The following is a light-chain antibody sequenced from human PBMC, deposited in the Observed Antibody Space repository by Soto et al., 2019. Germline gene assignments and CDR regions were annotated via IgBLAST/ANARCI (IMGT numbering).Light chain of an antibody. V-gene: IGKV3-20*01. CDR2: GAS. Sequence: ETVLTQSPGTLSLSPGERATLSCRASQTIRSNYLAWYRQTPGQAPRLLIYGASNRATGIADRFSGSGSGTDVTQILNRLEPEEFALYYCQQYGSSPWTVGQGTKVEIK. CDR1: QTIRSNY. CDR3: QQYGSSPWT. J-gene: IGKJ1*01.